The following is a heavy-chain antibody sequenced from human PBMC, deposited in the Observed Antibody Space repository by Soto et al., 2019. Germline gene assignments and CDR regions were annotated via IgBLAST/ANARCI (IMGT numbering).Heavy chain of an antibody. CDR2: IYHGGTT. V-gene: IGHV4-38-2*01. D-gene: IGHD3-16*02. CDR3: ATAHVIVVAGSAFDY. CDR1: GDSISRGSC. J-gene: IGHJ4*01. Sequence: SETRSRTCAVSGDSISRGSCWGLIRQPGGKGPECVASIYHGGTTFYNPSLNRRVTVSVDKSNNQFFLKLRSVTAADTAVYYCATAHVIVVAGSAFDYWGHVTLVTACX.